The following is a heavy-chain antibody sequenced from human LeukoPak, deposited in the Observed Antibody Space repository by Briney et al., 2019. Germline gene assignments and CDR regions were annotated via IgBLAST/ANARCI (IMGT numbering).Heavy chain of an antibody. J-gene: IGHJ4*02. CDR1: GFTFSSYW. Sequence: GGSLILSCAASGFTFSSYWMHRVRQAPGKGLVWVSRINSDGSSTSYADSVKGRFTISRDNAKNTLYLQMNSLRAEDTAVYYCARDGRATAFDYWGQGTLVTVSS. CDR3: ARDGRATAFDY. CDR2: INSDGSST. D-gene: IGHD1-26*01. V-gene: IGHV3-74*01.